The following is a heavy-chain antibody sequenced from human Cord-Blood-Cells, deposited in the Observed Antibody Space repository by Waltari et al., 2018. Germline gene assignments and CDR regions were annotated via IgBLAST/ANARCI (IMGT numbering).Heavy chain of an antibody. CDR1: GGSFSGSY. CDR2: INQSGST. V-gene: IGHV4-34*01. J-gene: IGHJ4*02. Sequence: QVQLQQSGAGLFMPSATLSLTCAFYGGSFSGSYWSWYRQPPGKGLEWIGEINQSGSTNYNPSLKSRVTISVDTSKNQFSLKLSSVTAADTAVYYCARGPRGRDSGYDYDYWGQGTLVTVSS. CDR3: ARGPRGRDSGYDYDY. D-gene: IGHD5-12*01.